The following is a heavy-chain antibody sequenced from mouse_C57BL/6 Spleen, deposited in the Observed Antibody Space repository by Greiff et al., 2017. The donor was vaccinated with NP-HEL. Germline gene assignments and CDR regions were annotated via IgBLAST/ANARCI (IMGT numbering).Heavy chain of an antibody. J-gene: IGHJ2*01. V-gene: IGHV1-69*01. CDR3: ARSTVVADVDY. Sequence: VQLQQPGAELVMPGASVKLSCKASGYTFTSYWMHWVKQRPGQGLEWIGEIDPSDSYTNYNQKFKGKSTLTVDKSSSTAYMQLSSLTSEDSAVYYCARSTVVADVDYWGQGTTLTVSS. CDR2: IDPSDSYT. CDR1: GYTFTSYW. D-gene: IGHD1-1*01.